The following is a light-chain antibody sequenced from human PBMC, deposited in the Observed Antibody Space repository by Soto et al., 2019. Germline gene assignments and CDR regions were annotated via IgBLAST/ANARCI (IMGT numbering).Light chain of an antibody. J-gene: IGLJ1*01. V-gene: IGLV3-21*02. CDR1: NIGGKS. CDR3: HVWDSSSDHYV. CDR2: DDS. Sequence: SYELTQSPSVSVAPGQTARITCGGNNIGGKSVYWYQQKPGQAPVLVVYDDSDRPSGIPDRFSGSNSGDTATLTIRRVEAGDEADYYCHVWDSSSDHYVFGTGTKVTVL.